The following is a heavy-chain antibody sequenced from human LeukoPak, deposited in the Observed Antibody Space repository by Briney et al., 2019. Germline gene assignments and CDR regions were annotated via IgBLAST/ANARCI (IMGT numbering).Heavy chain of an antibody. J-gene: IGHJ4*02. CDR2: INHSGST. CDR3: ARGRPHDSSGSDPYYFDY. CDR1: GGSFSGYY. V-gene: IGHV4-34*01. Sequence: SETLSLTCAVYGGSFSGYYWSWIRQPPGKGLEWIGEINHSGSTNYNPSLKGRVTISVDTSKNQFSLKLSSVTAADTAVYYCARGRPHDSSGSDPYYFDYWGQGTLVTVSS. D-gene: IGHD3-22*01.